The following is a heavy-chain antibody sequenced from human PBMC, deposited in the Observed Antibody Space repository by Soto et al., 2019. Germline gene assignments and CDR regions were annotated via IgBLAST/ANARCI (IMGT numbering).Heavy chain of an antibody. CDR2: IYSGGST. J-gene: IGHJ4*02. CDR3: ASARGYYDTSGYSGYYFDY. CDR1: WFTVSSNY. D-gene: IGHD3-22*01. V-gene: IGHV3-53*01. Sequence: GGSLRLSCAASWFTVSSNYMSWVRQAAGKGLEWVSVIYSGGSTYYADSVKGRFTISRDNSKNTLYLQMNSLRAEDTAVYYCASARGYYDTSGYSGYYFDYWGQGTLVTVSS.